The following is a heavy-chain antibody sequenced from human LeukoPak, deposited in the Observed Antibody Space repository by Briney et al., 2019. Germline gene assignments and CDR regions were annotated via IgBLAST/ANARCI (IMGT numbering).Heavy chain of an antibody. V-gene: IGHV4-61*02. CDR3: ARDRVLRVAAAGPYYYYYMDV. D-gene: IGHD6-13*01. CDR2: IYTSGST. CDR1: GGSISSGSYY. Sequence: SQTLSLTCTVSGGSISSGSYYWSWIRQPAGKGLEWIGRIYTSGSTNYNPSLKSRVTISVDTSKNQFSLKLSSVTAADTAVYYCARDRVLRVAAAGPYYYYYMDVWGKGTTVTVSS. J-gene: IGHJ6*03.